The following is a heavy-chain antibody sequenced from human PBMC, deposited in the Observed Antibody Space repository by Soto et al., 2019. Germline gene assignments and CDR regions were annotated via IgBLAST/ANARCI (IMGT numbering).Heavy chain of an antibody. J-gene: IGHJ6*02. V-gene: IGHV3-21*01. CDR1: GFGFSTFS. CDR2: ISSSGDYI. D-gene: IGHD4-4*01. Sequence: EVQLVESGGGLVKPGGSLRLSCAASGFGFSTFSINWVRQAPGKGLEWLSSISSSGDYIYYADSVKGRFTISRDNAKNSVFLQMGSLRADDTALYFCARDSNNRQKGMDVWGHGTAVTVSS. CDR3: ARDSNNRQKGMDV.